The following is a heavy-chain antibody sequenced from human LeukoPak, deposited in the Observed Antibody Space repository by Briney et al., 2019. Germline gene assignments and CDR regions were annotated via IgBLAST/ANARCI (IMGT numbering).Heavy chain of an antibody. CDR1: GFTVGGYV. CDR2: IAYDGSRE. D-gene: IGHD1-14*01. CDR3: TRYNNDHFDY. V-gene: IGHV3-33*01. Sequence: GGSLRLSCAGSGFTVGGYVMRWVRQTPGKGLWCVAVIAYDGSREFYADSVTGRFTISRDNSKNTMSVPMDDLRAEDTAVYYCTRYNNDHFDYWGQGTLVTVYS. J-gene: IGHJ4*02.